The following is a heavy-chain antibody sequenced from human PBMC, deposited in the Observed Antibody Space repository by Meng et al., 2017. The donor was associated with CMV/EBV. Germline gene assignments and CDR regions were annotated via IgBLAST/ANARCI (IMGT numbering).Heavy chain of an antibody. V-gene: IGHV3-21*01. CDR3: ARWYYYDSSGYYDGGSSVDY. D-gene: IGHD3-22*01. J-gene: IGHJ4*02. CDR2: ISSSSSYI. Sequence: GGSLRLSCAASGFTFSSYSMNWVRQAPGKGREWVSSISSSSSYIYYADSVKGRFTISRDNAKNSLYLQMNSLRAEDTAVYYCARWYYYDSSGYYDGGSSVDYWGQGTLVTVSS. CDR1: GFTFSSYS.